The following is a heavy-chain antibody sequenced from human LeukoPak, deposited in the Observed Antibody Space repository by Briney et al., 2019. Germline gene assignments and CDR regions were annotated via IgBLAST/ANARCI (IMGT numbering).Heavy chain of an antibody. CDR1: GGSISIYY. V-gene: IGHV4-59*01. CDR2: IYYSGST. D-gene: IGHD1-26*01. Sequence: PSETLSLTCTVCGGSISIYYWSWIRQPQGKGLEWIGYIYYSGSTNYNPSLKSRVTISVDTSKNQFSLKLSSVAAADTAVYYCASLMGSRNYWGQGTLVTVSS. CDR3: ASLMGSRNY. J-gene: IGHJ4*02.